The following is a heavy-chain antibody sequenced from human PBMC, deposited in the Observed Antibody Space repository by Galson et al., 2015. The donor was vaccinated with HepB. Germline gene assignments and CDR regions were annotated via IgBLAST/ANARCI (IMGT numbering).Heavy chain of an antibody. Sequence: QSGAEVKKPGESLRISCKGSGYSFTSYWISWVRQMPGKGLEWMGRIDPSDSYTNYSPSFQGHVTISADKSISTAYLQWSSLKASDTAMYYCARQRKDYYDSSGYYYPRSYYFDYWGQGTLVTVSS. J-gene: IGHJ4*02. CDR1: GYSFTSYW. V-gene: IGHV5-10-1*01. CDR3: ARQRKDYYDSSGYYYPRSYYFDY. CDR2: IDPSDSYT. D-gene: IGHD3-22*01.